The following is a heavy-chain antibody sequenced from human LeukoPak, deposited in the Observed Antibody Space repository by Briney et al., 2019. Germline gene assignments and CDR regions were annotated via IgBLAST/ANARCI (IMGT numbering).Heavy chain of an antibody. V-gene: IGHV1-3*01. D-gene: IGHD5-12*01. Sequence: ASVKVSCKASGYTFTSYAMHWVRQAPGQRLEWMGWINAGNGNTKYSQKFQGRVTITRDTSASTAYMELSSLRSEDTAVYYCVSYSGYSGYDYPFDYWGQGTLVTVSS. CDR2: INAGNGNT. CDR3: VSYSGYSGYDYPFDY. CDR1: GYTFTSYA. J-gene: IGHJ4*02.